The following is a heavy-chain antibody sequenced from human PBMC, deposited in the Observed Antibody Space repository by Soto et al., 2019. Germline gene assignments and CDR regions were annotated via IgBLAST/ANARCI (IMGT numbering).Heavy chain of an antibody. CDR1: GGSFSGYY. CDR2: INHSGST. J-gene: IGHJ4*02. V-gene: IGHV4-34*01. Sequence: QVQLQQWGAGLLKPSETRSLTCAVYGGSFSGYYWSWIRQPPGKGLEWIGEINHSGSTNYNPSLKSRVTISVDTSKNQFSLKLSSVTAADTAVYYCARGWGHLSDYWGQGTLVTVSS. CDR3: ARGWGHLSDY. D-gene: IGHD3-16*01.